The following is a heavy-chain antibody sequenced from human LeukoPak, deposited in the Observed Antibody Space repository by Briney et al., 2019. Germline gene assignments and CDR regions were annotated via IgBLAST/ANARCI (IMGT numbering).Heavy chain of an antibody. CDR3: ARQLSPFAFDI. V-gene: IGHV1-2*06. CDR1: GYTFTAYY. J-gene: IGHJ3*02. Sequence: ASVKVSCKASGYTFTAYYMHWVRQAPGQGLEWVGRINPNSGGTNYAQKFQDRVTMTRDTSISTAYMELSRLGSDDTAVYYCARQLSPFAFDIWGQGTMVTISS. CDR2: INPNSGGT. D-gene: IGHD5-18*01.